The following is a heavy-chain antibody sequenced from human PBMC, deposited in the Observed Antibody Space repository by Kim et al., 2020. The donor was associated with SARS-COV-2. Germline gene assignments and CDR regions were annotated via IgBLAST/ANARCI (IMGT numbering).Heavy chain of an antibody. D-gene: IGHD6-13*01. Sequence: ASVKVSCKASGYTFTSYGISWVRQAPGQGLEWMGWISAYNGNTNYAQKLQGRVTMTTDTSTSTAYMELRSLRSDDTAVYYCAREQIAAADTGFDYWGQGTLVTVSS. J-gene: IGHJ4*02. V-gene: IGHV1-18*01. CDR2: ISAYNGNT. CDR1: GYTFTSYG. CDR3: AREQIAAADTGFDY.